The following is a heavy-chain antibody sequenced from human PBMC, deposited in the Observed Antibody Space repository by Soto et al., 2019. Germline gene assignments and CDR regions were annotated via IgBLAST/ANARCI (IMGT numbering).Heavy chain of an antibody. CDR3: ARVFGVTKAEYFEH. CDR1: CGSLSSYY. J-gene: IGHJ1*01. D-gene: IGHD3-10*02. V-gene: IGHV4-59*12. Sequence: SETLSLTCTVSCGSLSSYYWSWIRQPPGKGLEWIGYIYYSGSTNYNPSLKSRVTISVDRSKNQFSLKLSSVTAADTAVYYCARVFGVTKAEYFEHWGQGTLVTVSS. CDR2: IYYSGST.